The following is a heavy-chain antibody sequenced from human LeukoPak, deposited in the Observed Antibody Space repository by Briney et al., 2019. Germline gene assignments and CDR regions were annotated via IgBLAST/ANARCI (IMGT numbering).Heavy chain of an antibody. CDR3: ARANYGSGSYLVGTWFAG. V-gene: IGHV1-18*01. D-gene: IGHD3-10*01. J-gene: IGHJ5*02. CDR2: ISAYSGNT. CDR1: GYTFTSYG. Sequence: EASVKVSCKASGYTFTSYGISWVRQAPGQGLEWVGWISAYSGNTNYAQKLQGRVTITTDTSTNSAYMQLSSLRADDTAVYYCARANYGSGSYLVGTWFAGWGQGCLVTV.